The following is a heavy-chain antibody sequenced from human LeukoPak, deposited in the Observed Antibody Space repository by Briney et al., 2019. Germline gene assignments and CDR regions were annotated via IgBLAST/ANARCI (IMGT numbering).Heavy chain of an antibody. V-gene: IGHV4-31*03. J-gene: IGHJ4*02. Sequence: PSQTLSLTCTVSGGSISSGGYYWSWIRQHPGKGLEWIGYIYYSGSTYYNPSLKSRVTISVDTSKNQFSLKLSSVTAADTAVYYCARSIAAAYYFDYWGQGTLVTVSS. CDR2: IYYSGST. D-gene: IGHD6-13*01. CDR3: ARSIAAAYYFDY. CDR1: GGSISSGGYY.